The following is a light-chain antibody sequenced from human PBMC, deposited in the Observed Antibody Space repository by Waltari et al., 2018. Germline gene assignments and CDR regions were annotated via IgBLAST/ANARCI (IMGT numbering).Light chain of an antibody. CDR3: QAWDSSTDVV. Sequence: YELTQPPSVSVSPGQTASITCSGDNLEDKFVCWYQQKAGHSPVLVIHQDSRRPSVIPERFPGSSSGNTATLTVSGTQAMDEADYYCQAWDSSTDVVFGGGTRLTVL. J-gene: IGLJ2*01. CDR1: NLEDKF. CDR2: QDS. V-gene: IGLV3-1*01.